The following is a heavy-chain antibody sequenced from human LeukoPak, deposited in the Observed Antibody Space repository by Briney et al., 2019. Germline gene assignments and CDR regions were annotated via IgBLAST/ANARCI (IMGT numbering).Heavy chain of an antibody. CDR1: GGSISGYY. CDR3: ARMGAIAGASANPDH. J-gene: IGHJ4*02. V-gene: IGHV4-59*01. CDR2: SGTT. D-gene: IGHD4/OR15-4a*01. Sequence: SETLSLTCTVSGGSISGYYWSWIRQPPGKGLEWVGYSGTTSYNPSLRSRVTMSVDTSKNQFTLRLNSVTAADTAVYYCARMGAIAGASANPDHWGQGTLVTVSS.